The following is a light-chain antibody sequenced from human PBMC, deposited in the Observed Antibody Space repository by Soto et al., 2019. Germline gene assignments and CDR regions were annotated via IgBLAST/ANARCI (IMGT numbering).Light chain of an antibody. CDR3: QHYVTYPA. J-gene: IGKJ1*01. CDR1: QSISSW. CDR2: DAS. V-gene: IGKV1-5*01. Sequence: DIQMTQSPSTLSASVGDSVTIACRASQSISSWLAWYQQKPGIAPKLLISDASSLESGVPSRFSGSGSGTEFTLTISSLQPDDFATYYCQHYVTYPAFGQGTKVEIK.